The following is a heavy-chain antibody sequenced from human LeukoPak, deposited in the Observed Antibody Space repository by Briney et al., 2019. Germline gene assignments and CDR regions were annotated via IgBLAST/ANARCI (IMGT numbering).Heavy chain of an antibody. CDR2: INGDGNST. V-gene: IGHV3-74*01. CDR3: KVSSGPFDY. Sequence: GGSLRLSCAATVFTFSSYCMHWVRQATGKGLVWVSRINGDGNSTNYADSVKGRFTISRDNAKNTLYLQMNSLRAEDTAVYYCKVSSGPFDYWGQGTLVTASS. CDR1: VFTFSSYC. J-gene: IGHJ4*02. D-gene: IGHD3-22*01.